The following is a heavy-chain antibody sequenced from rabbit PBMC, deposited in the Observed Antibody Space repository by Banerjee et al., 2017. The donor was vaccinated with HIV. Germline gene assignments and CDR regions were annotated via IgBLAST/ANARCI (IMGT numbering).Heavy chain of an antibody. J-gene: IGHJ4*01. V-gene: IGHV1S7*01. Sequence: QLVESGGGLVTPGESLTLTCKASGFDFNSYHMGWVRQAPGKGLEWIGIIYAGKGTDYASWVNGRFTISSDDAQKIVDLQMNSLTAADTATYFCARAGYSSGWGSITSYYFNLWGPGTLVTVS. CDR3: ARAGYSSGWGSITSYYFNL. CDR2: IYAGKGT. D-gene: IGHD4-1*01. CDR1: GFDFNSYH.